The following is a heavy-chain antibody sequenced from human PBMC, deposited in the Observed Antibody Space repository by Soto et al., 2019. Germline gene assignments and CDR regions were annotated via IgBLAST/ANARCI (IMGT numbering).Heavy chain of an antibody. Sequence: QVQLVQSGAEVKKPGSSVKVSCKASGGTFSSYAISWVRQAPGQGLEWMGGIIPIFGTANYAQKFQGRVTITADESTSTDYMELSSLRSEDTAVYYCARSPWFGELSPHTAPQPFDYWGQGTLVTVSS. CDR2: IIPIFGTA. CDR3: ARSPWFGELSPHTAPQPFDY. J-gene: IGHJ4*02. V-gene: IGHV1-69*01. CDR1: GGTFSSYA. D-gene: IGHD3-10*01.